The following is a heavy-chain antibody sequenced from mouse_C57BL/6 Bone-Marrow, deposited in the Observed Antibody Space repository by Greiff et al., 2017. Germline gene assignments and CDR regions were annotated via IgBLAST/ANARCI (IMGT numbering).Heavy chain of an antibody. V-gene: IGHV1-9*01. Sequence: QVQLKQSGAELMKPGASVKLSCKATGYTFTGYWIEWVKQRPGHGLEWIGEILPGSGSTNYNEKFKGKATFTADTSSNTAYVQLSSLTTEDAAIYYCGRCGNYGWFAYWGQGTLVTVSA. CDR3: GRCGNYGWFAY. CDR2: ILPGSGST. J-gene: IGHJ3*01. CDR1: GYTFTGYW. D-gene: IGHD2-1*01.